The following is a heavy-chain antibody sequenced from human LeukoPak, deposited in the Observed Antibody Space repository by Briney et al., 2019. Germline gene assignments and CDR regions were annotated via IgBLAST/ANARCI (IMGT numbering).Heavy chain of an antibody. CDR2: IKSKTDGGTT. D-gene: IGHD2-21*02. J-gene: IGHJ4*02. V-gene: IGHV3-15*01. Sequence: GGSLRLSCAASGFTFSNAWMSWFRQAPGKGLEWVGRIKSKTDGGTTDYAAPVKGRFTISRDDSKNTLYLQMNSLKTEDTAVYYCTTMEEHIVVVTATLFDYWGQGTLVTVSS. CDR1: GFTFSNAW. CDR3: TTMEEHIVVVTATLFDY.